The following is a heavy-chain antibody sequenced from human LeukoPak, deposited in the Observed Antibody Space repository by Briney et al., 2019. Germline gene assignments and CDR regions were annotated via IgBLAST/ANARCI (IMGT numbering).Heavy chain of an antibody. V-gene: IGHV4-59*01. D-gene: IGHD6-13*01. CDR3: ARTGYSSSWYFDY. Sequence: PSETLSLTCGVSGELLSGYYWGWIRQPPGKGLEWIGYIYYSGSTNYNPSLKSRVTISVDTSKNQFSLKLSSVTAADTAVYYCARTGYSSSWYFDYWGQGTLVTVSS. CDR2: IYYSGST. CDR1: GELLSGYY. J-gene: IGHJ4*02.